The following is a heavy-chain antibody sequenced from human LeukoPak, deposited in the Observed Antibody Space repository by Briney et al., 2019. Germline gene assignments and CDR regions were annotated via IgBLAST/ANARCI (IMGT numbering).Heavy chain of an antibody. J-gene: IGHJ5*02. Sequence: ASVKVSCKASGYTFTSYDINWVRQAPGQGLEWMGWINPNSGGTNYAQKFQGRVTMTRDTSISTAYMELSRLRSDDTAVYYCARTSSSRVWFDPWGQGTLVTVSS. D-gene: IGHD6-13*01. CDR1: GYTFTSYD. CDR2: INPNSGGT. CDR3: ARTSSSRVWFDP. V-gene: IGHV1-2*02.